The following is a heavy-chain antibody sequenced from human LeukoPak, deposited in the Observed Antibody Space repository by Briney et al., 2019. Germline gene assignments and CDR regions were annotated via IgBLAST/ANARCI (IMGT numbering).Heavy chain of an antibody. Sequence: SGGSLRLSCAASGFTFSSYAMTWVRQAPGKGLEWVSAISGSGDSTYYADSVKGRFTTSRDNSKNSLYLQMNSLRAEDTAVYYCAREAVAGIGGWFDPWGQGTLVTVSS. D-gene: IGHD6-19*01. CDR3: AREAVAGIGGWFDP. V-gene: IGHV3-23*01. J-gene: IGHJ5*02. CDR1: GFTFSSYA. CDR2: ISGSGDST.